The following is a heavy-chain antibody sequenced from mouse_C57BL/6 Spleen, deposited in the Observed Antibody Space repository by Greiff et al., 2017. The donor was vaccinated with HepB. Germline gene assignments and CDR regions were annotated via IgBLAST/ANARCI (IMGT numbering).Heavy chain of an antibody. J-gene: IGHJ1*03. CDR3: AYYYGSSYVYWYFDV. CDR1: GFNIKDYY. V-gene: IGHV14-2*01. Sequence: VQLQQSGAELVKPGASVKLSCTASGFNIKDYYMHWVKQRTEQGLEWIGRIDPEDGETKYAPKFQGKATITADTSSNTAYLQLSSLTSEDTAVYYCAYYYGSSYVYWYFDVWGTGTTVTVSS. D-gene: IGHD1-1*01. CDR2: IDPEDGET.